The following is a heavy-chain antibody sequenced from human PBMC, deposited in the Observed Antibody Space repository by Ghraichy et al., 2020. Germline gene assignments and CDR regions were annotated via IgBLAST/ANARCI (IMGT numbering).Heavy chain of an antibody. CDR1: GFTFSSYA. CDR3: AKDPGRYDFWSGYYLWYFDL. D-gene: IGHD3-3*01. J-gene: IGHJ2*01. Sequence: GRSLRLSCAASGFTFSSYAMSWVRQAPGKGLEWVSAISGSGGSTYYADSVKGRFTISRDNSKNTLYLQMNSLRAEDTAVYYCAKDPGRYDFWSGYYLWYFDLWGRGTLVTVSS. V-gene: IGHV3-23*01. CDR2: ISGSGGST.